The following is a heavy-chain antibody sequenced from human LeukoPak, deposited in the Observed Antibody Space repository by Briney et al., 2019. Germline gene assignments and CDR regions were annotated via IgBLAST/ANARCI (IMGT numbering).Heavy chain of an antibody. CDR3: AKIVGFRYDYKTRPPKYYYYYMDV. CDR2: MNPNSGNT. D-gene: IGHD3-16*01. V-gene: IGHV1-8*01. Sequence: ASVKVSCKASGYTFTSYDINWVRQATGQGREWMGWMNPNSGNTGYAQKFQGRVTMTRNTSISTAYMELSSLRSEDTAVYYCAKIVGFRYDYKTRPPKYYYYYMDVWGKGTTVTVSS. CDR1: GYTFTSYD. J-gene: IGHJ6*03.